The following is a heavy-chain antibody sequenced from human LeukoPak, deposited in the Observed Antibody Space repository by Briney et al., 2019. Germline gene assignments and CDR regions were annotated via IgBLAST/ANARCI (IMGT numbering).Heavy chain of an antibody. CDR1: GGSISSSNW. CDR2: IYHSGST. D-gene: IGHD1-26*01. J-gene: IGHJ4*02. Sequence: SETLSLTCAVSGGSISSSNWWSWVRQPPGKGLEWIGEIYHSGSTNYNPSLKSRVTISVDKSKNQFSLRLSSVTAADTAMYYCARLRSPGDFDYWGQGTLVTVSS. CDR3: ARLRSPGDFDY. V-gene: IGHV4-4*02.